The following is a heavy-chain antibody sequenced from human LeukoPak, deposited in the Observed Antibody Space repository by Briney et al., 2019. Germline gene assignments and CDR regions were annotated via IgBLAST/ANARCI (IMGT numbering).Heavy chain of an antibody. CDR2: INHSGST. CDR1: GGSFSGYY. Sequence: PSETLSLTCAVYGGSFSGYYWSWIRQPPGKGLEWIGEINHSGSTNYNPSLKSRVTISVDTSKNQFSLKLSSVTAADTAVYYCARDRGTVTPSDAFDIWGQGTMVTVSS. V-gene: IGHV4-34*01. D-gene: IGHD4-17*01. J-gene: IGHJ3*02. CDR3: ARDRGTVTPSDAFDI.